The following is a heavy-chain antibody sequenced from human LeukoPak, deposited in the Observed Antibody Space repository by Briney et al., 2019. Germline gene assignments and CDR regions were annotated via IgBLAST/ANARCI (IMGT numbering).Heavy chain of an antibody. D-gene: IGHD6-19*01. CDR2: ISGSGGST. J-gene: IGHJ4*02. CDR1: GFTFSSYA. Sequence: GGSLRLSCAASGFTFSSYAMSWVRQAPGKGLEWVSVISGSGGSTHYADSMKGRFTVSRDNSKNSLYLQMNSLRAEDTAVYCCAKTSPREPIAVAGLYYFDYWGQGTLVTVSS. V-gene: IGHV3-23*01. CDR3: AKTSPREPIAVAGLYYFDY.